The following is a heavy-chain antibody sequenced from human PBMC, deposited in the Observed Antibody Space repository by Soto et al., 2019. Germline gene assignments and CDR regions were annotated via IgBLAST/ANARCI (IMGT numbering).Heavy chain of an antibody. D-gene: IGHD3-10*01. CDR2: IYSNGNT. CDR1: GRSINNYY. CDR3: AAYGSGNLIDP. J-gene: IGHJ5*02. V-gene: IGHV4-59*08. Sequence: SETLSLTCSVSGRSINNYYWSWIRQPPGQGLEWIGYIYSNGNTNYNPSLESRVNISVDTSKNQFSLALSSITAADTAVYYCAAYGSGNLIDPWGQGTLVTVSS.